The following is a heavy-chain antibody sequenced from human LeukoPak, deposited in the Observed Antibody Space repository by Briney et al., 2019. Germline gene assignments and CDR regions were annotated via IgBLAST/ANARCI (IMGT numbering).Heavy chain of an antibody. D-gene: IGHD6-19*01. V-gene: IGHV1-69*13. CDR3: ARVGGWLEYPTYYYYGMDV. CDR2: IIPIFGTA. CDR1: GGTFSSYA. Sequence: GASVKVSCKASGGTFSSYAISWVRQAPGQGLEWMGGIIPIFGTANYAQKFQGRVTITADESTSTAYMELSSLRSEDTAVYCCARVGGWLEYPTYYYYGMDVWGKGTTVTVSS. J-gene: IGHJ6*04.